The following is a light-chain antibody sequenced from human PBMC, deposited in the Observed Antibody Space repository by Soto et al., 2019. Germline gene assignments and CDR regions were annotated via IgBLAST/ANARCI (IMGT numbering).Light chain of an antibody. CDR1: QGISSY. Sequence: DIQLTQSPSVLSASVGDRVTITCRASQGISSYLAWYQQKPQKAPKLLIYAASTLQSGVPSRFSGSGSGTEFTLTISSLQPEDFATYYCLQLTSYPLTFGPGTKVDIK. V-gene: IGKV1-9*01. J-gene: IGKJ3*01. CDR3: LQLTSYPLT. CDR2: AAS.